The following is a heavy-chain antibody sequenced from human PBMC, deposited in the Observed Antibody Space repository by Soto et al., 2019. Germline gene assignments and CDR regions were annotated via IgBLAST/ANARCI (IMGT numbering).Heavy chain of an antibody. J-gene: IGHJ4*02. V-gene: IGHV5-51*01. CDR2: IYPSDSDT. Sequence: XESVKISFTGSGYSFANYWIGWVGQIPGKGLEWMGIIYPSDSDTRYSPSFQGQVTISADKSISTAYLQWNSLKASDTAMYFCARGDSSDYSTTTPADYWGQGTLVTVSS. CDR1: GYSFANYW. CDR3: ARGDSSDYSTTTPADY. D-gene: IGHD3-22*01.